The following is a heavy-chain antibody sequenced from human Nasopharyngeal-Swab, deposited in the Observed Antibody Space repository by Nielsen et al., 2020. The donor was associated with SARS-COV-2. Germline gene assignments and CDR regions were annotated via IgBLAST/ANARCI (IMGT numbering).Heavy chain of an antibody. CDR1: GYSFRTYG. CDR2: ISGSGGSA. J-gene: IGHJ4*02. Sequence: GESLKISCVASGYSFRTYGMSWVRQAPGKGLEWVSGISGSGGSAFYADFVKGRFTISRDNSKNTLYLQMNSLRAEDTAVYYCAKVPQYCSNGVCFGYWGQGTLVTVSS. CDR3: AKVPQYCSNGVCFGY. V-gene: IGHV3-23*01. D-gene: IGHD2-8*01.